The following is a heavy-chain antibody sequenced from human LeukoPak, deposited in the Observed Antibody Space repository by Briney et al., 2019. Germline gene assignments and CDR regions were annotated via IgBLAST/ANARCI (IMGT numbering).Heavy chain of an antibody. J-gene: IGHJ4*02. Sequence: PSETLSLTCTPCVHSFSSYYGSWLPQPAGKGLEWIGRIYTSGSINYNPSLKSRVTMSVDTSKNQFSLKLSSVTAADTAVYYCARGGYYYDSSGYYDYWGQGTLVTVSS. CDR3: ARGGYYYDSSGYYDY. D-gene: IGHD3-22*01. CDR2: IYTSGSI. CDR1: VHSFSSYY. V-gene: IGHV4-4*07.